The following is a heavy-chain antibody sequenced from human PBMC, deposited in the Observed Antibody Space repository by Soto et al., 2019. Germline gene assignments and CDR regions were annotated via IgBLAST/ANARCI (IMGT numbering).Heavy chain of an antibody. J-gene: IGHJ4*02. CDR2: ISASSSI. CDR3: ARDDGGYRYGRRQYHFDS. Sequence: GGSLRLSCAASGFPFSSYNKNWVRQAPGKGLECVASISASSSIYYADSMKGRFTISRDNAKNSLYLHMNDLRAEDTAVYYCARDDGGYRYGRRQYHFDSWGQGTLVTVSS. V-gene: IGHV3-21*01. CDR1: GFPFSSYN. D-gene: IGHD5-18*01.